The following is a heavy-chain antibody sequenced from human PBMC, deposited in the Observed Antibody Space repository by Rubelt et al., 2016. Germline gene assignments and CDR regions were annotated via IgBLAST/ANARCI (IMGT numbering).Heavy chain of an antibody. J-gene: IGHJ4*02. D-gene: IGHD4-17*01. CDR3: ATENGDYSFDY. Sequence: RTYYADSVKGRFTISRDNSKTTLYLQMNSLRAEDTAVYYCATENGDYSFDYWGQGTLVTVSS. V-gene: IGHV3-23*01. CDR2: RT.